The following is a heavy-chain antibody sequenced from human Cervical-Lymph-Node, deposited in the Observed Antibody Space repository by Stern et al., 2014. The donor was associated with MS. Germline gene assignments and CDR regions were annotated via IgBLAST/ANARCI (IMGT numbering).Heavy chain of an antibody. CDR2: VYASGST. CDR1: GGSINSYH. J-gene: IGHJ4*02. Sequence: QVQLQESGPGRVKPSETLSISCRVSGGSINSYHCTWIRQAPGKKLEWIGRVYASGSTEYNPSLKSRVTMSVDTSRKQVSLKLSSVTVADTAVYYCTTLGRPRDYWGQGTLVSVSS. CDR3: TTLGRPRDY. D-gene: IGHD3-16*01. V-gene: IGHV4-4*07.